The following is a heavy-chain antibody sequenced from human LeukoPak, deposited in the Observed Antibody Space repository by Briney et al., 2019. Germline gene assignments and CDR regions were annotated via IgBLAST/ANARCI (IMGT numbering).Heavy chain of an antibody. CDR2: INHSGST. CDR1: GGSFSGYY. D-gene: IGHD3-3*01. V-gene: IGHV4-34*01. Sequence: SETLSLTCAVYGGSFSGYYWSWIRQPPGKGLEWIGEINHSGSTNYNPSLKSRVTISVDTSKNQFSLKLSSVTAADTAVYYCVRGDLDYDFWSGYYYVYYFDYWGQGTLVTVSS. CDR3: VRGDLDYDFWSGYYYVYYFDY. J-gene: IGHJ4*02.